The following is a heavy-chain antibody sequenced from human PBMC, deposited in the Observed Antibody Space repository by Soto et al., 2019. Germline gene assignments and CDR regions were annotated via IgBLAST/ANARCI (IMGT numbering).Heavy chain of an antibody. Sequence: SETLSLTCTVSGGSISSHYWSWIRQPPGKGLEWIGYIYYSGSTNYNPSLKSRVTISVDTSKNQFSLKLSSVTAADTAVYYCARVNRESCSSTSCYFGFYGYYFDYWGQGTLVTVSS. CDR1: GGSISSHY. CDR2: IYYSGST. CDR3: ARVNRESCSSTSCYFGFYGYYFDY. V-gene: IGHV4-59*11. J-gene: IGHJ4*02. D-gene: IGHD2-2*01.